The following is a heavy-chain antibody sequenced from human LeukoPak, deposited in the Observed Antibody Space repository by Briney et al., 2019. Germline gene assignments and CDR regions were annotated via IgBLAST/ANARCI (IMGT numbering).Heavy chain of an antibody. V-gene: IGHV1-69*13. CDR1: GGTFSSYA. J-gene: IGHJ4*02. Sequence: ATVKVSCKASGGTFSSYAISWVRQAPGQGLEWMGGIIPIFGTANYAQKFQGRVTITADESTSTAYMELSSLRSEDTAVYYCARGWATGTTRGFDYWGQGTLVTVSS. D-gene: IGHD1-1*01. CDR3: ARGWATGTTRGFDY. CDR2: IIPIFGTA.